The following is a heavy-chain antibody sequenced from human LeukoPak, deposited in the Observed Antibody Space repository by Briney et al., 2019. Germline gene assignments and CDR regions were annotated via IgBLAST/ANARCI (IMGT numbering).Heavy chain of an antibody. J-gene: IGHJ5*02. D-gene: IGHD2-21*01. Sequence: EASVKVSCKASGYTFTSYGISWVRQAPGQGLEWMGWISAYNGNTNYAQKLRGRVTMTTDTSTSTAYMELRSLRSDDTAVYYCAREGAYCGGDCPPWWFDPWGQGTLVTVSS. CDR2: ISAYNGNT. V-gene: IGHV1-18*01. CDR3: AREGAYCGGDCPPWWFDP. CDR1: GYTFTSYG.